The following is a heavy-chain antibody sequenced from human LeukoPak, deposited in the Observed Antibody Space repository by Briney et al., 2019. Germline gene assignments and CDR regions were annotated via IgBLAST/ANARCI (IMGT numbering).Heavy chain of an antibody. V-gene: IGHV5-51*01. CDR1: GYSFTSYW. CDR3: ARRAGYCSGGSCPANWFDP. D-gene: IGHD2-15*01. Sequence: GESLQISCKGSGYSFTSYWIGWVRQLPGKGLEWMGIIYPGDSDIRYSPSFQGQVTISVDRSISTAYLQWSSLKASDTAIYYCARRAGYCSGGSCPANWFDPWGQGTLVTVSS. J-gene: IGHJ5*02. CDR2: IYPGDSDI.